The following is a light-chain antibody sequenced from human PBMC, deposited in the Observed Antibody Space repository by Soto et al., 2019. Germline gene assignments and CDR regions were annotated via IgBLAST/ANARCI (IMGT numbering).Light chain of an antibody. CDR3: LQALQTPWT. J-gene: IGKJ1*01. Sequence: DIVMTQYPLSLPVTPGEAASISCRSIQSLLHSNGYTYLDWYLQTPGQSPQVLNQLVSNRASGVPDRFSGSGSGTDFTLKISRVEAEDVGVYYCLQALQTPWTFGQGTKGEFK. V-gene: IGKV2-28*01. CDR1: QSLLHSNGYTY. CDR2: LVS.